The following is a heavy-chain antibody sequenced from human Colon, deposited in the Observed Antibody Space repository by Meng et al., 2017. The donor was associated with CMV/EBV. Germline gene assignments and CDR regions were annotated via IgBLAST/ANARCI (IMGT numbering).Heavy chain of an antibody. CDR2: VFSTGSI. J-gene: IGHJ4*02. CDR3: ASGQGGNYAGSGYFGN. Sequence: SETLSLTCTVSGGSMSSYCWNWVRQPPGKGLEWIGYVFSTGSINYNPSLRSRVTISLDTSKSQFSMKLTSVTAADTAVYSCASGQGGNYAGSGYFGNWGQGTLVTVSS. V-gene: IGHV4-59*12. CDR1: GGSMSSYC. D-gene: IGHD3-10*01.